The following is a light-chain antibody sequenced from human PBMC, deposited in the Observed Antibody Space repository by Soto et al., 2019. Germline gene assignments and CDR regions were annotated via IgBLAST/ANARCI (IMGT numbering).Light chain of an antibody. J-gene: IGKJ5*01. CDR2: GAS. Sequence: EVVMTQSPATLSVSPGERATLSCRASESVSSNLAWYQQRPGQAHRLVIYGASTRATGIPARFSGGGSGTEFTLTISSLQSEDFAVYYCQQYKSWPPITFGQGTRREIK. V-gene: IGKV3-15*01. CDR3: QQYKSWPPIT. CDR1: ESVSSN.